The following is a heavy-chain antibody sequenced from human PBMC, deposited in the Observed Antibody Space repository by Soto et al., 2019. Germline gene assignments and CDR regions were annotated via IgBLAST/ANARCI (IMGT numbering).Heavy chain of an antibody. CDR3: ARPGRYDYGSWSYSQQNWFDP. D-gene: IGHD3-10*01. CDR2: ISYDGSNK. CDR1: GFTFSSYA. J-gene: IGHJ5*02. V-gene: IGHV3-30-3*01. Sequence: ESGGGVVQPGRSLRLSCAASGFTFSSYAMHWVRQAPGKGLEWVAVISYDGSNKYYADSVKGRFTISRDNSKNTLYLQMNSLRAEDTAVYYCARPGRYDYGSWSYSQQNWFDPWGQGTLVTVSS.